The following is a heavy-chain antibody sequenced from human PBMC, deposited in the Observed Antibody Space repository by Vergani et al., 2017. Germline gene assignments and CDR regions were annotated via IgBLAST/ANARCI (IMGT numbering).Heavy chain of an antibody. CDR3: ARTGPDYDFWSGLNLFVGPYYYYYMDV. CDR1: GFTFSSYA. CDR2: ISYDGSNK. J-gene: IGHJ6*03. V-gene: IGHV3-30-3*01. Sequence: QVQLVESGGGVVQPGRSLRLSCAASGFTFSSYAMHWVRQAPGKGLEWVAVISYDGSNKYYADSVKGRFTISRDNSKNTLYLQMNSLRAEYTAVYYCARTGPDYDFWSGLNLFVGPYYYYYMDVWGKGTTVTVSS. D-gene: IGHD3-3*01.